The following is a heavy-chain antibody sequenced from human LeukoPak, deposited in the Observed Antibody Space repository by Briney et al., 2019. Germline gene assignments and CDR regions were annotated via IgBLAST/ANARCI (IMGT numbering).Heavy chain of an antibody. V-gene: IGHV4-59*12. D-gene: IGHD5-18*01. CDR2: IYYSGST. J-gene: IGHJ6*03. CDR1: GGSINTYY. Sequence: SETLSLTCIVSGGSINTYYWSWFRQAPGQGLEWTGQIYYSGSTNYNPSLQSRVIISVDTSKNQFSLKLRSVTAADTAVYYCAREGYSYGSTRPYYYYYYMDVWGKGTTVTVSS. CDR3: AREGYSYGSTRPYYYYYYMDV.